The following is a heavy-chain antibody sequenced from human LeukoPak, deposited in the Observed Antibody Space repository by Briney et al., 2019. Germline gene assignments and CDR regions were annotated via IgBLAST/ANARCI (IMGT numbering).Heavy chain of an antibody. J-gene: IGHJ4*02. Sequence: SQTLSLTCTVSGGSISSGGYYWSWIRQPPGRGLEWIGYIYHSGSTYYNPSLRSRVTISVDRSKNQFSLKLSSVTAADTAVYYCASADMSYGDSYYFDYWGQGTLVTVSS. D-gene: IGHD4-17*01. CDR2: IYHSGST. CDR1: GGSISSGGYY. CDR3: ASADMSYGDSYYFDY. V-gene: IGHV4-30-2*01.